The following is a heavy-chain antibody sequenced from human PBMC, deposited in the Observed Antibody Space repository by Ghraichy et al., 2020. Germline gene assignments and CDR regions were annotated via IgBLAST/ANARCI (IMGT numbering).Heavy chain of an antibody. CDR3: AKDKGIYGDQAFDS. CDR2: MSYEGSNR. Sequence: GGSLRLSCTASGFNFPHYAMHWVRQAPGKGLEWVALMSYEGSNRYYAESVKGRFTISKDNSKNTLYLQMDSLRTEDTAVYYCAKDKGIYGDQAFDSWGQGNLVTVSS. CDR1: GFNFPHYA. D-gene: IGHD4-17*01. J-gene: IGHJ4*02. V-gene: IGHV3-30*18.